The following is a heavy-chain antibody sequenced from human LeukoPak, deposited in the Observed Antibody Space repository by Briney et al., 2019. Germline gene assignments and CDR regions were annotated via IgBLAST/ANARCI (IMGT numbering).Heavy chain of an antibody. CDR2: ISGGGDNT. V-gene: IGHV3-23*01. Sequence: PGGSLRLSCAASGFPFSSFAMSWVRQAPGKGLEWVSTISGGGDNTYFADSVKGRFTISRDNSKNTLFLRMVSLRAEDTAVYYCAKFEGALLGNYYMDVWGKGTTVTVSS. J-gene: IGHJ6*03. CDR1: GFPFSSFA. CDR3: AKFEGALLGNYYMDV.